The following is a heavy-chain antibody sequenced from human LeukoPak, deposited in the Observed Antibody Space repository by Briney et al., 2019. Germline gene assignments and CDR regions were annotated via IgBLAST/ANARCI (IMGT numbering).Heavy chain of an antibody. CDR2: IYSDGST. Sequence: GGSLRLSCAASGFTFSSYAMSWVRQAPGKGLEWVSVIYSDGSTYYADSVKGRFTISRDNSKNTLYLQMNSLRAEDTAVYYCARDLDSYGDSWGQGTLVTVSS. CDR3: ARDLDSYGDS. J-gene: IGHJ4*02. D-gene: IGHD5-18*01. CDR1: GFTFSSYA. V-gene: IGHV3-53*01.